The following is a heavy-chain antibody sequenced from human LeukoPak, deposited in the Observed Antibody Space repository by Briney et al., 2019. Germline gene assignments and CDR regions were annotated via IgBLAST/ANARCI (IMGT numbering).Heavy chain of an antibody. J-gene: IGHJ4*02. CDR3: AREAVEMATGPLDY. V-gene: IGHV1-69*05. Sequence: SVKVSCKASGGTFSSYAISWVRQAPGQGLDWMGGIIPIFGTANYAQKFQGRVTITTDESTSTAYMELSSLRSEDTAVYYCAREAVEMATGPLDYWGQGTLVTVSS. D-gene: IGHD5-24*01. CDR2: IIPIFGTA. CDR1: GGTFSSYA.